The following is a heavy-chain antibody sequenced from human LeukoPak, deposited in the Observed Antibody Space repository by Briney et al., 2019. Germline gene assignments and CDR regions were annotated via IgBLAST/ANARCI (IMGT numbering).Heavy chain of an antibody. D-gene: IGHD3-22*01. CDR3: AREMGDDSSGYHDY. V-gene: IGHV1-2*02. J-gene: IGHJ4*02. CDR2: INPNSGGT. Sequence: ASVKVSCKASGYTFTGYYMHWVRQAPGQGLEWMGWINPNSGGTNYAQKFQGRVTMTRDTSISTAYMELSKLRSDDTAVYYCAREMGDDSSGYHDYWGQGTLVTVSS. CDR1: GYTFTGYY.